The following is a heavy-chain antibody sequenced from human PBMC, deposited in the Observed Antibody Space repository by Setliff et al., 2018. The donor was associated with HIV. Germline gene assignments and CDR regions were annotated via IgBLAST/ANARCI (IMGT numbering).Heavy chain of an antibody. D-gene: IGHD3-10*01. CDR3: ASFYGDYGY. V-gene: IGHV3-48*02. Sequence: AGGSLRLSCAASGFTFSSYGMTWVRQAPGKGLDWVAHIGSSNHGIHYTASVQGRFTVSRDNANNLLFLQMNNLRDEDTAVYYCASFYGDYGYWGHGTQVTVSS. J-gene: IGHJ4*01. CDR2: IGSSNHGI. CDR1: GFTFSSYG.